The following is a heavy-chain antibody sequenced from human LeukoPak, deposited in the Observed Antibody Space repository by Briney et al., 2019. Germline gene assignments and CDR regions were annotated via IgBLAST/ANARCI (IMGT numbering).Heavy chain of an antibody. CDR2: TCYRSKWYN. V-gene: IGHV6-1*01. CDR1: GDSVSSNSAA. D-gene: IGHD3-16*01. Sequence: SQTLSLTCAISGDSVSSNSAAWNWIRQSSSRGLEWLGRTCYRSKWYNDYAVSVKSRITINPDTSKNQFSLQLNSVTPEDTAVYYCARDYEQSPFDSNWFDPWGQGTLVTVSS. J-gene: IGHJ5*02. CDR3: ARDYEQSPFDSNWFDP.